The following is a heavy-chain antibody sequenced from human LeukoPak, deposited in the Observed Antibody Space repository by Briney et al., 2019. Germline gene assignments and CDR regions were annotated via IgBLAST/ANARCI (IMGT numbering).Heavy chain of an antibody. D-gene: IGHD4-17*01. V-gene: IGHV3-21*01. CDR3: AIGDYGDYTYKANWFDP. Sequence: GGSLRLSCAASGFTFSTYSTNWVRQAPAKGLEWVSSISTSKSYIFYADSVNGQFTISRDNAKNSLYLQMNSLRAEDTAVYYCAIGDYGDYTYKANWFDPWGQGTLVTVSS. J-gene: IGHJ5*02. CDR2: ISTSKSYI. CDR1: GFTFSTYS.